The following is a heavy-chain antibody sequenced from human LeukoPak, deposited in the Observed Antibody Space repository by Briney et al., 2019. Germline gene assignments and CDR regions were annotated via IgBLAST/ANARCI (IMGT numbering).Heavy chain of an antibody. J-gene: IGHJ5*02. CDR2: IYHSGST. V-gene: IGHV4-31*03. Sequence: SQTLSLTCTVSVGSIISDGRYWAWIRQHPGKGLELIGFIYHSGSTYPNPSLKSRVDISMDTSKNQFSLTLTSVTAADTAVYFCARALTRNWFDPWGQGALVTVSS. D-gene: IGHD3-9*01. CDR1: VGSIISDGRY. CDR3: ARALTRNWFDP.